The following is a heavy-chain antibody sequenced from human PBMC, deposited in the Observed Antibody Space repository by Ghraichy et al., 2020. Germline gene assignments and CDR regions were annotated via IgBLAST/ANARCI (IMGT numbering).Heavy chain of an antibody. J-gene: IGHJ4*02. V-gene: IGHV4-4*02. D-gene: IGHD4-17*01. CDR1: GGSISSTNW. Sequence: GTLSLTCGVSGGSISSTNWWSWVRQPPGKGLEWIGEIYHSGTTSYNPSLKSRLTISIDKSKNQFSLKLNSVTAADTAVYYCARSASTVTNYFDYWGQGTLVTVSS. CDR2: IYHSGTT. CDR3: ARSASTVTNYFDY.